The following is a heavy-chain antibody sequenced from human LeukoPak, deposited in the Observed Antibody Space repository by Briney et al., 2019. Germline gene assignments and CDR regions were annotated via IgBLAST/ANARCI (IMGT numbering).Heavy chain of an antibody. CDR2: IRYDGSNK. D-gene: IGHD6-19*01. V-gene: IGHV3-30*02. CDR3: ARDEEQWLVQSYYYYMDV. Sequence: HPGGSLRLSCAASGFTFSSYGMHWVRQAPGKGLEWVAFIRYDGSNKYYADSVKGRFTISRDNSKNTLYLQMNSLRAEDTAVYYCARDEEQWLVQSYYYYMDVWGKGTTVTVSS. J-gene: IGHJ6*03. CDR1: GFTFSSYG.